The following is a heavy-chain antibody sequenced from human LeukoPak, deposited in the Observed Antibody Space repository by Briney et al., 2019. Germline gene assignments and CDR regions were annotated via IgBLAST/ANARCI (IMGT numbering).Heavy chain of an antibody. D-gene: IGHD3-10*01. CDR2: IRTKAYGGTT. J-gene: IGHJ4*02. CDR1: GFPFRSYA. Sequence: GGSLRLSCAASGFPFRSYAMTWVRQAPGKGLEWVGFIRTKAYGGTTQYAASVKGRFTISRDDSINVAYLEMNSLQTEDTAMYYCTRGLSYYASGSYLYWGQGTLVTVSS. CDR3: TRGLSYYASGSYLY. V-gene: IGHV3-49*04.